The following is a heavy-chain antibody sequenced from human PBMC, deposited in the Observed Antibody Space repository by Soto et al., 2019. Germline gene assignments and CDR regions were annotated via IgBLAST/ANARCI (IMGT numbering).Heavy chain of an antibody. D-gene: IGHD3-10*01. V-gene: IGHV4-59*01. CDR1: GGCISSYY. Sequence: SETLSLTCTVSGGCISSYYWSWIRQPPGKGLEWIGYIYYSGSTNYNPSLKSRVTISVDTSKNQFSLKLSSVTAADTAVYYCARVWGYYFDYWGQGPLVTVSS. J-gene: IGHJ4*02. CDR3: ARVWGYYFDY. CDR2: IYYSGST.